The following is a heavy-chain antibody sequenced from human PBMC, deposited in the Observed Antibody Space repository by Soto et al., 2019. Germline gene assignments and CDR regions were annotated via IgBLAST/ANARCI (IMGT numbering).Heavy chain of an antibody. J-gene: IGHJ4*01. D-gene: IGHD3-10*01. CDR1: GYSFTTYW. Sequence: PGESPKISCKGSGYSFTTYWIAWVRQKPGKGLEWVGIIYPGDSDTRYSPSFEGHVTISVDKSISTAFLQWNSLKASDNAIYYCARHSTSAPKDYWGQGTLVTVSS. CDR3: ARHSTSAPKDY. V-gene: IGHV5-51*01. CDR2: IYPGDSDT.